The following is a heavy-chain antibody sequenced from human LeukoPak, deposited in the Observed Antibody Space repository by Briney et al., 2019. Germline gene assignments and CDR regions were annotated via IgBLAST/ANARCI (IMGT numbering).Heavy chain of an antibody. CDR1: GYMVSDYY. CDR2: LRGDTGDT. CDR3: ARVRYNACDY. V-gene: IGHV1-2*02. J-gene: IGHJ4*02. Sequence: GASVTVSCKTSGYMVSDYYMHWVSQAPGQRLEWMGWLRGDTGDTDSPQKFKGRVTMTRDTATNTAYMQLSRLTYDDTAIYFCARVRYNACDYWGQGTLVTVSS. D-gene: IGHD1-1*01.